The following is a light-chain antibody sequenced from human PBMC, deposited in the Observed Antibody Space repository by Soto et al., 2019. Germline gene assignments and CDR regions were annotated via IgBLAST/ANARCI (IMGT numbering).Light chain of an antibody. Sequence: QSALTQPASVSGSPGQSITISCTGTSSDIGAYNYFSWYQQYPGKAPKYIIYDVTNRPSGVSYRFSGSKSGNTASLTISGLQAEDEADYYCSSYTTSSTLYVFGTGTKVTVL. CDR1: SSDIGAYNY. V-gene: IGLV2-14*03. J-gene: IGLJ1*01. CDR2: DVT. CDR3: SSYTTSSTLYV.